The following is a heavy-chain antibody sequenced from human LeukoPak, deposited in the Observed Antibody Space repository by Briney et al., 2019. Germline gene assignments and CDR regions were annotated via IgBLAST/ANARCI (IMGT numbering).Heavy chain of an antibody. V-gene: IGHV1-8*03. CDR1: GYTLTSYD. Sequence: RASVKVSCKASGYTLTSYDINWVRQATGQGLEWMRWMNPNSGNTGYAQKFQGRVTITTNTSISTAYMELSSLRSEDTAVYYCARVDYHYYYYMDVWGKGTTVTVSS. J-gene: IGHJ6*03. CDR2: MNPNSGNT. CDR3: ARVDYHYYYYMDV.